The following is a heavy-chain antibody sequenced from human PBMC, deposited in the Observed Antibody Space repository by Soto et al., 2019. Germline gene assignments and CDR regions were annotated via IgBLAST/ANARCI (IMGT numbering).Heavy chain of an antibody. D-gene: IGHD3-22*01. J-gene: IGHJ4*02. CDR1: GGSVSSGSYY. V-gene: IGHV4-61*01. Sequence: QVQLQESGPGLVKPSDTLSLTCTVSGGSVSSGSYYWSWIRQPPGKGLEWIGHIYYSGSTNYNPALKSRVTISVDTSKNQFSLKLTSVTAADTAVYYCARFYDSAGFYFFDFWGQGTLVTVSS. CDR2: IYYSGST. CDR3: ARFYDSAGFYFFDF.